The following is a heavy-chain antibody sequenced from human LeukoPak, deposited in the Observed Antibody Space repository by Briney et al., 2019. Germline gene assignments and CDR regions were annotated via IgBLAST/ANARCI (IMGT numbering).Heavy chain of an antibody. D-gene: IGHD3-9*01. J-gene: IGHJ5*02. Sequence: ASVKVSCKASGYTFTSYYMHWVRQAPGQGLEGMGIINPSGGSTSYAQKFQGRVTMTRDMSTSTVYMELSSLRSEDTAVYYCARRGRVDEGRYFDWSYTQGWFDPWGQGTLVTVSS. V-gene: IGHV1-46*01. CDR1: GYTFTSYY. CDR2: INPSGGST. CDR3: ARRGRVDEGRYFDWSYTQGWFDP.